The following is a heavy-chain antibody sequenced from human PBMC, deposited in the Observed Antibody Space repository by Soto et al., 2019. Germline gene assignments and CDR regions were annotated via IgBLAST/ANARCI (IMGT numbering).Heavy chain of an antibody. D-gene: IGHD2-2*01. Sequence: PSETLSLTCTVSGGSISSSSYYWSWIRQPPGKGLEWIGEINHSGSTNYNASLKSRVTISLDTSKNQFSLKLTSVTAADTAVYFCARAVPAVIDSWGQGTLVTVSS. CDR2: INHSGST. V-gene: IGHV4-39*07. CDR1: GGSISSSSYY. CDR3: ARAVPAVIDS. J-gene: IGHJ4*02.